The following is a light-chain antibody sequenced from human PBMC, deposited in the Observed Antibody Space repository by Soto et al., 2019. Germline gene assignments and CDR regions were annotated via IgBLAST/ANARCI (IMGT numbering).Light chain of an antibody. Sequence: EIVMTQSPATLSVSPGERATLSCRASQSVSSNVAWYQQKPGQAPRLLMYGASTRATGIPDRFSGSGSGTEFPLTISSLQSEDFAVYYCQQHNNWPPWTFGQGTKVEIK. CDR2: GAS. CDR1: QSVSSN. V-gene: IGKV3-15*01. J-gene: IGKJ1*01. CDR3: QQHNNWPPWT.